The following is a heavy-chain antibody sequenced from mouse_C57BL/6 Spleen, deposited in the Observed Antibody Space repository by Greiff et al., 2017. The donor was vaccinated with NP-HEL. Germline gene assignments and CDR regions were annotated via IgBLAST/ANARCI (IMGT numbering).Heavy chain of an antibody. CDR3: ARRIYYGYDDAMDY. V-gene: IGHV1-69*01. CDR2: IDPSDSYT. Sequence: QVQLKQPGAELVMPGASVKLSCKASGYTFTSYWMHWVKQRPGQGLEWIGEIDPSDSYTNYNQKFKGKSTLTVDKSSSTAYMQLSSLTSEDSAVYYCARRIYYGYDDAMDYWGQGTSVTVSS. J-gene: IGHJ4*01. CDR1: GYTFTSYW. D-gene: IGHD2-2*01.